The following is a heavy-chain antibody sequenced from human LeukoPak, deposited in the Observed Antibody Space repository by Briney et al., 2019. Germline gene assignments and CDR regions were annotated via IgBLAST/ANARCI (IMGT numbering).Heavy chain of an antibody. CDR1: GFTFSSYS. J-gene: IGHJ4*02. D-gene: IGHD1-14*01. Sequence: GGSLRLSCAASGFTFSSYSMNWVRQAPGKGLEWVSYISSSSSYIYYADSVKGRFTISRDNAKNSLYLQMNSLRAEDTAVYYCARASFEPLRYYFDYWGQGTLVTVSS. V-gene: IGHV3-21*05. CDR3: ARASFEPLRYYFDY. CDR2: ISSSSSYI.